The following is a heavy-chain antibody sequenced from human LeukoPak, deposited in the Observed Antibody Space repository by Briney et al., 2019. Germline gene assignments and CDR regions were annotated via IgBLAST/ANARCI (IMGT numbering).Heavy chain of an antibody. CDR3: TRLSSGVPSDY. CDR2: INHSGST. J-gene: IGHJ4*02. V-gene: IGHV4-34*01. CDR1: GGSISSYY. Sequence: KTSETLSLTCTVSGGSISSYYWSWIRQPAGKGLEWIGEINHSGSTNYNPSLKSRVTISVDTSKNQFSLKLSSVTAADTAVYYCTRLSSGVPSDYWGQGTLVTVSS. D-gene: IGHD3-10*01.